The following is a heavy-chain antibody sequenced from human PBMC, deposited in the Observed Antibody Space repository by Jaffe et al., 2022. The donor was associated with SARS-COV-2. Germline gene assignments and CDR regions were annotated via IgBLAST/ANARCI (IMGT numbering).Heavy chain of an antibody. CDR2: IWPGDSDI. J-gene: IGHJ2*01. CDR3: ARQWGGRDHWYFDL. D-gene: IGHD1-26*01. V-gene: IGHV5-51*01. Sequence: EVQLVQSGAEVKKPGESLKISCKGSGYSFANYWIGWVRQTPGKGLEWMGIIWPGDSDIRYSPSFQGQVTLSADKSISTAYLQWRSLEASDTAMYYCARQWGGRDHWYFDLWGRGTLVTVSS. CDR1: GYSFANYW.